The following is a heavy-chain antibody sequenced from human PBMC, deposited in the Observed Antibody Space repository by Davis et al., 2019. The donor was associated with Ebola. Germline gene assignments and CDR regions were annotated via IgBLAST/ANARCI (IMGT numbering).Heavy chain of an antibody. V-gene: IGHV4-4*07. CDR2: IYTSGST. D-gene: IGHD3-9*01. CDR3: ARDGSSYYDILTGYSNYYYYGMDV. Sequence: PSETLSLTCTVSGGSISSYYWSWIRQPAGKGLEWIGRIYTSGSTNYNPSLKSRVTMSVDTSKNQFSLKLSSVTAADTAVYYCARDGSSYYDILTGYSNYYYYGMDVWGQGTTVTVSS. CDR1: GGSISSYY. J-gene: IGHJ6*02.